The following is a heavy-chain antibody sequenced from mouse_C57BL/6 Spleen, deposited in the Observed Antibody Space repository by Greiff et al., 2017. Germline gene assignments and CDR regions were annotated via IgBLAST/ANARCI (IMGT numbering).Heavy chain of an antibody. V-gene: IGHV5-4*01. CDR3: ARESPFAY. J-gene: IGHJ3*01. Sequence: EVQLVESGGGLVKPGGSLKLSCAASGFTFSSYAMSWVRQTPEKRLEWVATISDGGSYTYYPDNVKGRFTISRDNAKNNLYLQMSHLKSEDTAMYYCARESPFAYWGQGTLVTVSA. CDR2: ISDGGSYT. CDR1: GFTFSSYA.